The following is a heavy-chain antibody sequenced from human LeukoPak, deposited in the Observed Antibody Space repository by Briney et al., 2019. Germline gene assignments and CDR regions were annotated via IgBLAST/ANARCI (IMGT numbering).Heavy chain of an antibody. D-gene: IGHD3-22*01. Sequence: PSETLSLTCTVSGGSISNYYWSWIRQPPGKGLEWIGYFFYSGIANSNPSLKSRVTISIDTSKSQFSLRLSSVTAADTAVYYCARQRGSGYYYFDYWGQGTLVTVSS. CDR1: GGSISNYY. J-gene: IGHJ4*02. CDR2: FFYSGIA. CDR3: ARQRGSGYYYFDY. V-gene: IGHV4-59*08.